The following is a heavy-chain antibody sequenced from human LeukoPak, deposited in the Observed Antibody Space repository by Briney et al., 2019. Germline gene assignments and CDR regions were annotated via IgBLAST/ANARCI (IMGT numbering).Heavy chain of an antibody. CDR1: GFAFSSYA. CDR2: ISYDGSNK. D-gene: IGHD6-25*01. Sequence: GGSLRLSCAASGFAFSSYAMHWVRQAPGKGLEWVAVISYDGSNKYYADSVKGRFTISRDNSKNTLYLQMNSLRAEDTAVYYCARQRADSGMDYWGQGTLVTVSS. J-gene: IGHJ4*02. V-gene: IGHV3-30*04. CDR3: ARQRADSGMDY.